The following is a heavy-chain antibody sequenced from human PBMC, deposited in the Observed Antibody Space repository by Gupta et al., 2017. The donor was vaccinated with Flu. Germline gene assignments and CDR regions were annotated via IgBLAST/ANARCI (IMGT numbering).Heavy chain of an antibody. V-gene: IGHV3-11*01. CDR2: ISSSGSTI. CDR1: GFTFSDYY. D-gene: IGHD2-2*01. CDR3: ASNFQVPAAVYYYYYGMDV. J-gene: IGHJ6*02. Sequence: QVQLVESGGGLVKPGGSLRLSCAASGFTFSDYYMSWIRQAPGKGLEWVSYISSSGSTIYYADSVKGRFTISRDNAKNSLYLQMNSLRAEDTAVYYCASNFQVPAAVYYYYYGMDVWGQGTTVTVSS.